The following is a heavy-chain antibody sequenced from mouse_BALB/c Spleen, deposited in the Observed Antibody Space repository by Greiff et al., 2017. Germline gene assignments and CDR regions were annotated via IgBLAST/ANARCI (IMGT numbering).Heavy chain of an antibody. CDR1: GSSITSDYA. Sequence: ESGPGLVKPSQSLSLTCTVTGSSITSDYAWNWIRQFPGNKLEWMGYISYSGSTSYNPSLKRRISITRDTSKNQFFLQLNSVTTEDTATYYCARWGNDYDVGYAMDYWGQGTSVTVSS. J-gene: IGHJ4*01. V-gene: IGHV3-2*02. CDR3: ARWGNDYDVGYAMDY. D-gene: IGHD2-4*01. CDR2: ISYSGST.